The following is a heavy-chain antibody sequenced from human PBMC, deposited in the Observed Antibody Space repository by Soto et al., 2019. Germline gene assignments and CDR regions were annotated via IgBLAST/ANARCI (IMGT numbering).Heavy chain of an antibody. CDR1: GFTFSSYA. J-gene: IGHJ5*02. CDR2: ISGSGGST. CDR3: AKDHVVRGVNWFDP. Sequence: GSLRLSCAASGFTFSSYAMSWVRQAPGKGLEWVSAISGSGGSTYYADSVKGRFTISGDNSKNTLYLQMNSLRAEDTAVYYCAKDHVVRGVNWFDPWGQGTLVTVSS. V-gene: IGHV3-23*01. D-gene: IGHD3-10*01.